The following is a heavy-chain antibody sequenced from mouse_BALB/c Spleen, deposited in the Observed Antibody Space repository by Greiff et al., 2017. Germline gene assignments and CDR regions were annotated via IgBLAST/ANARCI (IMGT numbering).Heavy chain of an antibody. CDR3: ARDGDYDEMDY. Sequence: EVQLVESGGGLVQPGGSLRLSCATSGFTFTDYYMSWVRQPPGKALEWLGFIRNKANGYTTEYSASVKGRFTISRDNSQSILYLQMNTLRAEDSATYYCARDGDYDEMDYWGQGTSVTVSS. CDR1: GFTFTDYY. J-gene: IGHJ4*01. V-gene: IGHV7-3*02. D-gene: IGHD2-4*01. CDR2: IRNKANGYTT.